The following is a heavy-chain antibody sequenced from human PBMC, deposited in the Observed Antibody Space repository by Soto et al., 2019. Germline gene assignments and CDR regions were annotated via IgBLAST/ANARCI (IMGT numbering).Heavy chain of an antibody. CDR2: ISSTSSYT. J-gene: IGHJ4*02. D-gene: IGHD2-15*01. CDR3: ARSEGIAY. CDR1: GFTFSDYY. Sequence: GGSLRVSCAPSGFTFSDYYMSWIRQAPGKGLEWVSYISSTSSYTNYADSVKGRFTISRDNGKNSLYLQMNSLRAEDTAVYYCARSEGIAYWGQGTLVTVSS. V-gene: IGHV3-11*06.